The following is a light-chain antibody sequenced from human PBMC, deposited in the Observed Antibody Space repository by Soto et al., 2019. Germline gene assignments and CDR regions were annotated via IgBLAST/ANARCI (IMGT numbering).Light chain of an antibody. V-gene: IGKV3-15*01. CDR3: QQYDNWPRT. J-gene: IGKJ3*01. Sequence: EIVMTQSPATLSVSPGERATLSCRASQSIGSNLAWYQQIPGQAPRLLIYGASTRVTGIPARFSGSGSGTEFTLTISSLQSEDFAVYYCQQYDNWPRTFGSGTKVNIK. CDR1: QSIGSN. CDR2: GAS.